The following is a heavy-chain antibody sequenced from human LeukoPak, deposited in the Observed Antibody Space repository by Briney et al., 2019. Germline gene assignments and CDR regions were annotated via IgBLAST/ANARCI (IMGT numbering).Heavy chain of an antibody. J-gene: IGHJ4*02. Sequence: PGGSLRLSCAASGFTFSSYSMNWVRQAPGKGLEWVSYISSSSSTIYYADSVKGRFTISRDNAKNSLYLQMNSLRAEDTAVYYCASISSGYYPYYFDYWGQGTLVTVSS. V-gene: IGHV3-48*04. D-gene: IGHD3-22*01. CDR3: ASISSGYYPYYFDY. CDR2: ISSSSSTI. CDR1: GFTFSSYS.